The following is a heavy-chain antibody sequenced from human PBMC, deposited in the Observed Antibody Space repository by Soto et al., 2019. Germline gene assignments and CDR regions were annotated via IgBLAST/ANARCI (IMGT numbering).Heavy chain of an antibody. V-gene: IGHV4-4*07. CDR3: ARGPMTTVTTTADYYYYGMDV. CDR1: GGSISSYC. D-gene: IGHD4-4*01. Sequence: TSETLSLTCTVSGGSISSYCWSWIRQPAGKGLEWIGRIYTSGSTNYNPSLKSRVTMSVDTSKNQFSLKLSSVTAADTAVYYCARGPMTTVTTTADYYYYGMDVWGQGTTVTVSS. J-gene: IGHJ6*02. CDR2: IYTSGST.